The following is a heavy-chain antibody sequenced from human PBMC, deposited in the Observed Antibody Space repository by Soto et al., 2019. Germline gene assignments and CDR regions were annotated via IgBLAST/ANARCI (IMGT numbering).Heavy chain of an antibody. CDR2: INPNSGGT. Sequence: ASVKVSCKASGYTFTGYYMHWVRQAPGQGLEWMGWINPNSGGTNYAQKFQGWVTMTRDTSISTAYMELSRLRSDDTAVYYCARVAAVAGTGAFDIWRQGTMVTVSS. J-gene: IGHJ3*02. V-gene: IGHV1-2*04. CDR3: ARVAAVAGTGAFDI. CDR1: GYTFTGYY. D-gene: IGHD6-19*01.